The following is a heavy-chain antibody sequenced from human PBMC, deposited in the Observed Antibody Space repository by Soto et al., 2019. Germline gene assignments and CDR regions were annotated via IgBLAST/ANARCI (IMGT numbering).Heavy chain of an antibody. Sequence: PSETLSLTCIVSGGSISGYYWSWIRQPAGKELEWIGRIYSSGTTNYNPSLKGRGTMSVDTSKNQFSLKLSSVTAADTAVYYCARGRVSMRQQLVLNWFDLWGQGTLVTVSS. V-gene: IGHV4-4*07. D-gene: IGHD6-13*01. J-gene: IGHJ5*02. CDR1: GGSISGYY. CDR3: ARGRVSMRQQLVLNWFDL. CDR2: IYSSGTT.